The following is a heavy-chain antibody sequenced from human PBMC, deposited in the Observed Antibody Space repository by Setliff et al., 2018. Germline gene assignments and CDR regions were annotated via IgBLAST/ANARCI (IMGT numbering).Heavy chain of an antibody. CDR2: ITWDGGTR. V-gene: IGHV3-43*01. J-gene: IGHJ3*02. CDR3: IRDTSGRDAFDI. CDR1: GFKFYDYT. D-gene: IGHD6-19*01. Sequence: GGSLRLSCAASGFKFYDYTMHWVRQAPGKGLEWVSLITWDGGTRNFAESVKGRSTISRDNSQNTMYLQMNSLRAEDTAVYYCIRDTSGRDAFDIWGQGTMVTVSS.